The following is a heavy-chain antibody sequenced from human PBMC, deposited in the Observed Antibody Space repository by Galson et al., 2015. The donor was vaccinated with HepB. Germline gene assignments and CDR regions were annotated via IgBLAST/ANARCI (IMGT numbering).Heavy chain of an antibody. J-gene: IGHJ5*02. CDR2: INHSGST. D-gene: IGHD4/OR15-4a*01. Sequence: SETLSLTCGVSGGSFSVYYWSWIRQSPGKGLEWIGEINHSGSTNYNPSLESRVTISVDTSKNHFSLKLSSVTAADTAVYSCARGRRGAFDPWGQGSLVTVSS. V-gene: IGHV4-34*01. CDR1: GGSFSVYY. CDR3: ARGRRGAFDP.